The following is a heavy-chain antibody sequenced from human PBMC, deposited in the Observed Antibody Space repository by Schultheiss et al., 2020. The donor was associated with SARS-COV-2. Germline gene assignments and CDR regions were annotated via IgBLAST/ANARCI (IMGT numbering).Heavy chain of an antibody. CDR2: INHRGIS. D-gene: IGHD5-18*01. CDR3: ARGDTAMADFDY. CDR1: GGSFSANY. J-gene: IGHJ4*02. V-gene: IGHV4-34*01. Sequence: SQTLSLTCAVYGGSFSANYWSWIRQPPGKGLEWLGEINHRGISNYKASFKSRVTKSVDTSKNQFSLKLSSVTAADTAVYYCARGDTAMADFDYWGQGTLVTVSS.